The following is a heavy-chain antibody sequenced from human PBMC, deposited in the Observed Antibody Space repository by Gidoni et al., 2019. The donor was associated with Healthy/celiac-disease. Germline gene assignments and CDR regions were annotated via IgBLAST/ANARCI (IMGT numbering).Heavy chain of an antibody. CDR3: ANLWIDDGISY. CDR2: INHSGRT. Sequence: QVQLQQWGAGLLKPSATLSLTCAVYGGSFSGYYWSWIRKPPGKGLEWMGEINHSGRTNYNPSLKSRVTISVDTSKNQFSLKLTSVTAADTAVYYCANLWIDDGISYWGQGTLVTVS. CDR1: GGSFSGYY. D-gene: IGHD3-10*01. J-gene: IGHJ4*02. V-gene: IGHV4-34*01.